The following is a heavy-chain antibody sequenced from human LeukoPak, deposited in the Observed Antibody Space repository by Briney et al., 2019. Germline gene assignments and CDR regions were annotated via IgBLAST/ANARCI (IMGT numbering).Heavy chain of an antibody. Sequence: ETGGSLRLSCAASGFTFSSYAMSWVRQAPGKGLEWVSAISGSGGSTYYADSVKGRFTISRDNSKNTLYLQMNSLRAEDTAVYYCAKVGSSSWSPETLYYYYGMDVWGQGTTVTVSS. CDR1: GFTFSSYA. CDR2: ISGSGGST. D-gene: IGHD6-13*01. CDR3: AKVGSSSWSPETLYYYYGMDV. J-gene: IGHJ6*02. V-gene: IGHV3-23*01.